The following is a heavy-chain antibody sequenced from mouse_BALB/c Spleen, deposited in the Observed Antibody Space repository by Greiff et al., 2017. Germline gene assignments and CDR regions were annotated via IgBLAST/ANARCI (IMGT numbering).Heavy chain of an antibody. Sequence: VKLVESGAELAKPGASVKMSCKASGYTFTSYWMHWVKQRPGQGLEWIGYINPSTGYTEYNQKFKDKATLTADKSSSTAYMQLSSLTSEDSAVYYCARDSAGYGAMDYWGQGTSVTVSS. CDR3: ARDSAGYGAMDY. J-gene: IGHJ4*01. CDR1: GYTFTSYW. D-gene: IGHD3-2*01. V-gene: IGHV1-7*01. CDR2: INPSTGYT.